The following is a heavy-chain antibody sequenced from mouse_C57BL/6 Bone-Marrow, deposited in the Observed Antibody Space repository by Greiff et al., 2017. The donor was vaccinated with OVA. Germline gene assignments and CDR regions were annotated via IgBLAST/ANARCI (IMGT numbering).Heavy chain of an antibody. J-gene: IGHJ3*01. V-gene: IGHV1-4*01. Sequence: VQLQQSGAELARPGASVKMSCKASGYTFTSYTMHWVKQRPGQGLEWIGYINPSSGYTKYNQKFKDKATLTADKSSSTAYMQLSSLTSEDSAVYYCARYGWLPPWFAYWGQGTLVTVAA. D-gene: IGHD2-3*01. CDR3: ARYGWLPPWFAY. CDR2: INPSSGYT. CDR1: GYTFTSYT.